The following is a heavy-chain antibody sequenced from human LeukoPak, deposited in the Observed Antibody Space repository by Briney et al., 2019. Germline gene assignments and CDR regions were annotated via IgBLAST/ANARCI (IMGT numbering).Heavy chain of an antibody. D-gene: IGHD6-13*01. CDR3: SSAGAAAGPRWYLDV. Sequence: GGSMIPSSEVAGLTFRRHWISCDRQVPGKVLEWQGNIGQDASESNYVYSVKVRFTISRDNAKGSVSLQMNSLRDEDTAVYYCSSAGAAAGPRWYLDVWGRGTRVTVSS. CDR1: GLTFRRHW. V-gene: IGHV3-7*01. J-gene: IGHJ2*01. CDR2: IGQDASES.